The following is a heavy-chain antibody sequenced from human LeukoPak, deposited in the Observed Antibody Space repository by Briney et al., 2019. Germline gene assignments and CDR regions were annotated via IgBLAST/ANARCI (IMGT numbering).Heavy chain of an antibody. Sequence: SETLSLTCTVSSGSISSYYWSWIRQPPGKGLEWIGYIYYSGSTNYNPSLKRRVTISVDTSKNQFSLKLNSVTAADTAVYYCARSAKFEDTLDYWGQGTLVTVSS. CDR3: ARSAKFEDTLDY. CDR2: IYYSGST. V-gene: IGHV4-59*01. J-gene: IGHJ4*02. CDR1: SGSISSYY. D-gene: IGHD3-9*01.